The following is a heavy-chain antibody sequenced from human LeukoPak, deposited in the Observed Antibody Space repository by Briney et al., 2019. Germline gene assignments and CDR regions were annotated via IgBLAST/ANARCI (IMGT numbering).Heavy chain of an antibody. CDR2: VGGSGTNT. D-gene: IGHD6-19*01. CDR1: GFTFSNYA. J-gene: IGHJ4*02. CDR3: AKRHSSGWYYFDY. V-gene: IGHV3-23*01. Sequence: PGGSLRLSCAASGFTFSNYAMSWVRQAPGRGLEWVSTVGGSGTNTYYADSVKGRFTVSRDNSKNTLYLQMNSLSAEATAVYYCAKRHSSGWYYFDYWGQGTLVTVSS.